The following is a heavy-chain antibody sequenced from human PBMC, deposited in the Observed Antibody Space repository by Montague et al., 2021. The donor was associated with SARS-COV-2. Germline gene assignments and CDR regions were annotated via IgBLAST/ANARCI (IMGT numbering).Heavy chain of an antibody. Sequence: SVKVSCKASGYSFSNSDINWVRQAPGQGLEWMGWSNPKTGNTGYAQKFQGRVTMTRNTSINTAYMELTTLTSDDTVVYYCARGVAYYDFWSRYYTGWFDPWGQGTLVTVSS. J-gene: IGHJ5*02. CDR1: GYSFSNSD. V-gene: IGHV1-8*02. CDR3: ARGVAYYDFWSRYYTGWFDP. CDR2: SNPKTGNT. D-gene: IGHD3-3*01.